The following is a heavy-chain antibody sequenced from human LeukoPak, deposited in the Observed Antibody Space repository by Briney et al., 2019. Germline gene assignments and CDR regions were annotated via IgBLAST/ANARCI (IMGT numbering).Heavy chain of an antibody. V-gene: IGHV4-34*01. CDR3: ARLPPGWFGESIDY. J-gene: IGHJ4*02. CDR2: INHSGST. CDR1: GGSFSGYY. Sequence: PSETLSLTCAVYGGSFSGYYWSWIRQPPGKGLEWIGEINHSGSTNYNPSLKSRVTISVDTSKNQFSLKLSSVTAADTAVCYCARLPPGWFGESIDYWGQGTLVTVSS. D-gene: IGHD3-10*01.